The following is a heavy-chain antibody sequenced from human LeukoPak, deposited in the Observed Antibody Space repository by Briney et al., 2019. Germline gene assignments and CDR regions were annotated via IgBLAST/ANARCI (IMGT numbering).Heavy chain of an antibody. D-gene: IGHD1-26*01. Sequence: KSSETLSLTCTVSGYPINNAYYWSWIRQPPGKGLEWIGYTYYSGSTNYNPSLKSRVTISVDTSKNQFSLKLSSVTAADTAVYYCAREKWTFDYWGQGTLVTVSS. CDR1: GYPINNAYY. CDR2: TYYSGST. CDR3: AREKWTFDY. V-gene: IGHV4-61*01. J-gene: IGHJ4*02.